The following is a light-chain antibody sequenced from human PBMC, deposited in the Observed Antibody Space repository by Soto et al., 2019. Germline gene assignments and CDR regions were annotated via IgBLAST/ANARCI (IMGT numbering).Light chain of an antibody. CDR1: QGIGSS. CDR2: DAS. V-gene: IGKV1-9*01. Sequence: DIQLTQSPSFLSASVGDRVTITCRASQGIGSSLAWYQQKPGKAPKLLIYDASTLQSGVSSGFIGSGSGTEFTLTISSLQPEDFATYYCQQLNNFPFTFGPGTKVDI. CDR3: QQLNNFPFT. J-gene: IGKJ3*01.